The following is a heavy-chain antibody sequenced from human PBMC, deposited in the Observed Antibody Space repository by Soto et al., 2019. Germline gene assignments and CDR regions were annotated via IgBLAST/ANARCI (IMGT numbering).Heavy chain of an antibody. Sequence: SETLSLTSTVSGGSISSSSYYWGWIRQPPGKGLEWIGSIYYSGSTYYNPSLKSRVTISVDTSKNQFSLKLSSVTAADTAVYCCAGQQGGPDWFDPWGQGTLVTVSS. CDR2: IYYSGST. CDR3: AGQQGGPDWFDP. V-gene: IGHV4-39*01. CDR1: GGSISSSSYY. J-gene: IGHJ5*02.